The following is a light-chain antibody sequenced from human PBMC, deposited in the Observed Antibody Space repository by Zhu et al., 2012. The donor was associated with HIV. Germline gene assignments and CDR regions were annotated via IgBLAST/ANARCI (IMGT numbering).Light chain of an antibody. V-gene: IGKV3-11*01. CDR1: QSVSSH. CDR3: QQHTDWPIT. J-gene: IGKJ5*01. Sequence: EVVLTQFPATLSLSPGERATLSCRASQSVSSHLAWYQQKAGQAPRLLIYGASTRATGIPARFSGSGSGTDFTLTISSLEPEDFAVYYCQQHTDWPITFGQGTRLDIK. CDR2: GAS.